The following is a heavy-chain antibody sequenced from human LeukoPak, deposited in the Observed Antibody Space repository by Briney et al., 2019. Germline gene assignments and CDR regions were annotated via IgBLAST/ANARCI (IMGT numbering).Heavy chain of an antibody. J-gene: IGHJ4*02. V-gene: IGHV4-59*08. CDR3: AIYAQIASGPHDY. CDR2: IYYSGST. Sequence: SETLSLTCTLSGVSISIYYWSYIRQPPGKGLEWIGNIYYSGSTDYNPSLKSRVTISVDTSKNQFSLKLSSVPAADTAVYYCAIYAQIASGPHDYWGQGTLVTVSS. D-gene: IGHD2-21*01. CDR1: GVSISIYY.